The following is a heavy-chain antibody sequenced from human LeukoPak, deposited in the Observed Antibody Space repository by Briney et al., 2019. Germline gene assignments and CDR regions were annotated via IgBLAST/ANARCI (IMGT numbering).Heavy chain of an antibody. V-gene: IGHV3-23*01. J-gene: IGHJ4*02. D-gene: IGHD3-10*01. CDR1: GFTLSNYA. CDR2: ISGTGGDT. Sequence: GGSLRLSCAASGFTLSNYAMNWVRQAPGKGLEWVSGISGTGGDTHYADSVKGRFTISRDKSKSSLYLLMNSLTVEDTAVYYCAKDRVFRGAFFDSWGQGTLVTVSS. CDR3: AKDRVFRGAFFDS.